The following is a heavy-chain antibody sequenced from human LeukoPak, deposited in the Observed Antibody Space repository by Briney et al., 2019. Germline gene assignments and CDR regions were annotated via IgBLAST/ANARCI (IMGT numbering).Heavy chain of an antibody. J-gene: IGHJ4*02. CDR2: IKRDGSVI. V-gene: IGHV3-7*01. CDR3: ARDPDYRGSQPHGYFDY. D-gene: IGHD3-16*01. CDR1: RFTFSDYW. Sequence: GGSLRLSCAPSRFTFSDYWMSWVRQAPGKGLEWVAYIKRDGSVIYYVDSVKGRFIISRDNAKNSLYLQMNSLRAEDTAVYYCARDPDYRGSQPHGYFDYWGQGTLVTLSS.